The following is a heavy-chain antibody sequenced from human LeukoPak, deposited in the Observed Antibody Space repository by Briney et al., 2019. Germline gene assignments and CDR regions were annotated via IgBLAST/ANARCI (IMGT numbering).Heavy chain of an antibody. V-gene: IGHV1-2*02. J-gene: IGHJ4*02. D-gene: IGHD5-12*01. CDR2: INPNSGGT. Sequence: ASVKVSCRASGYTFTGNYMHWVRDTPEQGLEWMGWINPNSGGTNYAQKSQGRVTMTRDTSISTAYMELSRLRSDDTAVYYCARQSSGGYGLGYWGQGTLVTGSS. CDR3: ARQSSGGYGLGY. CDR1: GYTFTGNY.